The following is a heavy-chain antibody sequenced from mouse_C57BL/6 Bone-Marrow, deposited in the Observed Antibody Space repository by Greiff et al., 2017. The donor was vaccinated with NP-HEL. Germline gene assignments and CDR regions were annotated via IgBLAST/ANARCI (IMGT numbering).Heavy chain of an antibody. J-gene: IGHJ2*01. V-gene: IGHV1-55*01. D-gene: IGHD1-1*01. CDR3: ARRTTVVATYYFDY. Sequence: VQLQQPGAELVKPGASVKMSCKASGYTFTSYWITWVKQRPGQGLEWIGDIYPGSGSTNYNEKFKSKATLTVDTSSSTAYMQLSSLTSEDSAVYYCARRTTVVATYYFDYWGKGTTLTVSS. CDR2: IYPGSGST. CDR1: GYTFTSYW.